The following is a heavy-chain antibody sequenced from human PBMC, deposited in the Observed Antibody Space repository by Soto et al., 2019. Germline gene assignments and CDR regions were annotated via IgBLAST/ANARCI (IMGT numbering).Heavy chain of an antibody. CDR2: VYYSGST. CDR1: GGSISGYY. CDR3: AKYRRTDAEGYRLDF. J-gene: IGHJ4*02. D-gene: IGHD5-12*01. V-gene: IGHV4-59*01. Sequence: SATLSLTCTLSGGSISGYYWSWIRQPPGKGPEWIGYVYYSGSTKYNPSLESRVTISVDMSNNQFSLMLTSVTAADTAVYYCAKYRRTDAEGYRLDFWGQGTLVTVSS.